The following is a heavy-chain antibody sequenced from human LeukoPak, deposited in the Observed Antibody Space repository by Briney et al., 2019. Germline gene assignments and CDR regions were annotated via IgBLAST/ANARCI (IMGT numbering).Heavy chain of an antibody. CDR2: IYYSGST. D-gene: IGHD1-26*01. CDR1: GGSISSSSYY. CDR3: PSWDRRRFDY. V-gene: IGHV4-39*07. J-gene: IGHJ4*02. Sequence: SETLSLTCTVSGGSISSSSYYWGWIRQPPGKGLEWIGSIYYSGSTYYNPSLKSRVTISVDTSKNQFSLKLSSVTAADTAVYYCPSWDRRRFDYWGQGTLVTVSS.